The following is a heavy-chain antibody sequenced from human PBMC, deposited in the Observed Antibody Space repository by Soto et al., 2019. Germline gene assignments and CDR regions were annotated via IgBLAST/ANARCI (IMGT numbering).Heavy chain of an antibody. CDR1: GFTFSGHY. V-gene: IGHV3-30*18. Sequence: QAQLVESGGGVVQPGRSLRLSCAASGFTFSGHYMHWVRQAPGKGLEWVAVISYDGSTEYYADSVKGRFTISRDNSANRLFLQMNSLRPEDTAVYYCTKDDGYNDSTYYHYFGMDVWGQGTTVTVSS. CDR3: TKDDGYNDSTYYHYFGMDV. J-gene: IGHJ6*02. CDR2: ISYDGSTE. D-gene: IGHD5-12*01.